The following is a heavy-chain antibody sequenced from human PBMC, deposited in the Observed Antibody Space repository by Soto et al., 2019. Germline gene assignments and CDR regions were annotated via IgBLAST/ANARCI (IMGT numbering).Heavy chain of an antibody. Sequence: QVQLVQSGAEVKKPGSSVKVSCKASGGSFRREAINWVRQAPGQGPEWMGNIPPFFGTSDYAQKFQGRVTATADMSTTTVYMELSSLRVEDTAVYYSARGNEVGGNSDAFDVWGQGTMVIVSS. D-gene: IGHD2-15*01. J-gene: IGHJ3*01. CDR2: IPPFFGTS. CDR3: ARGNEVGGNSDAFDV. CDR1: GGSFRREA. V-gene: IGHV1-69*14.